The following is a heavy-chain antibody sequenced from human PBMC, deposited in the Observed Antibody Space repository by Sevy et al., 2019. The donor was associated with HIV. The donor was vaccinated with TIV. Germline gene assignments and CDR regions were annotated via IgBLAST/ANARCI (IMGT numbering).Heavy chain of an antibody. CDR2: ISASGTS. D-gene: IGHD3-9*01. V-gene: IGHV4-61*02. CDR3: VNEPFDWLLPSYYFDL. J-gene: IGHJ2*01. Sequence: SETLSLTCTISGGSISTVDYYSTWIRQPAGKGLEWIGRISASGTSTYNPSLESRVTMSVDTSKNQFSLKLTSVTAADTAMYYCVNEPFDWLLPSYYFDLWGRGTLVTVSS. CDR1: GGSISTVDYY.